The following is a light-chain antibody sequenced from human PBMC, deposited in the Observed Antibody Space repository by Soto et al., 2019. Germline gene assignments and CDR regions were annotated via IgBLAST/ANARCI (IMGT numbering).Light chain of an antibody. Sequence: QSALTQPPSVSGSPGQSVTISCTGTSSDVGSYNRVSWYQQPPGTAPKLMIYEVSNRPSGVPARFSGSKSCNTASLTISGLQAADEDDYYCSSYTSSSTLVFGGGTKLTVL. CDR3: SSYTSSSTLV. V-gene: IGLV2-18*02. CDR2: EVS. CDR1: SSDVGSYNR. J-gene: IGLJ2*01.